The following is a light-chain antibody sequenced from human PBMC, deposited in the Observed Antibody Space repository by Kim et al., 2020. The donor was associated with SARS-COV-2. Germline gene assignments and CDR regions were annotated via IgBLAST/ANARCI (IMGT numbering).Light chain of an antibody. Sequence: DIQMTQSPSTLYASVGDRVTITCRASQSVSTSLAWFQQKPGKAPKLLIYEASTLDSGVPSRFSGSGSGTEFTLTISSLQPGDFATYYCQQYNTSYTFGQGTKVDIK. CDR1: QSVSTS. V-gene: IGKV1-5*03. J-gene: IGKJ2*01. CDR2: EAS. CDR3: QQYNTSYT.